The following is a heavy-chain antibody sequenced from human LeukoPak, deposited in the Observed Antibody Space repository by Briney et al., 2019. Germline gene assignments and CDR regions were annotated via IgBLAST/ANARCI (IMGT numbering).Heavy chain of an antibody. D-gene: IGHD2-2*01. J-gene: IGHJ5*02. CDR3: ARTRSVVPAAHAWFDP. CDR2: IYYSGSI. Sequence: SETLSLTCTVSGGSVSSGDYYWSWIRQPPGKGLEWIGYIYYSGSIYYNPSLKSRVTVSVDTSKNQFSLKLSSVTAADTAVYYCARTRSVVPAAHAWFDPWGQGTLVTVSS. CDR1: GGSVSSGDYY. V-gene: IGHV4-30-4*01.